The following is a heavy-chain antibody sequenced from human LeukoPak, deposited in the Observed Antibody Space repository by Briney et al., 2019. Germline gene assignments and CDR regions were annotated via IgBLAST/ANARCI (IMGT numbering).Heavy chain of an antibody. J-gene: IGHJ4*02. V-gene: IGHV1-69*13. D-gene: IGHD4-17*01. CDR1: GGTFSSYA. Sequence: SVKVSCKASGGTFSSYAISWVRHAPGQGLEWMGGIIPIFGTANYAQKFQGRVTITADESTSTAYMELSSLRSEDTAVYYCARADYGDYGLDYWGQGTLVTVSS. CDR3: ARADYGDYGLDY. CDR2: IIPIFGTA.